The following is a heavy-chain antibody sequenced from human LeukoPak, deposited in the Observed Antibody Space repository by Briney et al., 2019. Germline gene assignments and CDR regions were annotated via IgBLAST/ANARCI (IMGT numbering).Heavy chain of an antibody. CDR2: ISSSSYI. D-gene: IGHD3-9*01. CDR3: ARDYDILTGYYPSYGMDV. CDR1: GFTFSSYS. V-gene: IGHV3-21*01. J-gene: IGHJ6*02. Sequence: GGSLRLSCAASGFTFSSYSMNWVRQAPGKGLEWVSSISSSSYIYYADSVKGRFTISRDNAKNSLYLQMNSLRAEDTAVYYCARDYDILTGYYPSYGMDVWGQGTTVTVSS.